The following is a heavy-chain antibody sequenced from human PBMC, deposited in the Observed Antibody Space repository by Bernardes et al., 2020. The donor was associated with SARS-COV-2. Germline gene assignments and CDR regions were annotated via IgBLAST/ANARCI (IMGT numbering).Heavy chain of an antibody. Sequence: GGSLRLSRAASGFPFSTYWMHWVRQPPGKGLVWVSRINYDGSSAAYAGSVKGRFTISRDNSKNTLYLQMNSLRPEDTAVYYCARDRSPREFDFWGQGTLVTVSS. V-gene: IGHV3-74*01. J-gene: IGHJ4*02. CDR2: INYDGSSA. CDR3: ARDRSPREFDF. CDR1: GFPFSTYW. D-gene: IGHD1-26*01.